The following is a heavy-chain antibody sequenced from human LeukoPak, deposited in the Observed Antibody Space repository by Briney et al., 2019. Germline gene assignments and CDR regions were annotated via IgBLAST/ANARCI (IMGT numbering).Heavy chain of an antibody. J-gene: IGHJ4*02. D-gene: IGHD3-10*01. V-gene: IGHV1-69*01. CDR2: IIPIFGTA. CDR3: VRDYYGSGSYYKPFDY. CDR1: GGTFSSYA. Sequence: SAKVSCKASGGTFSSYAISWVRQAPGQGLEWTGGIIPIFGTANYAQKFQGRVTITADESTSTAYMELSSLRSEDTAVYYCVRDYYGSGSYYKPFDYWGQGTLVTVSS.